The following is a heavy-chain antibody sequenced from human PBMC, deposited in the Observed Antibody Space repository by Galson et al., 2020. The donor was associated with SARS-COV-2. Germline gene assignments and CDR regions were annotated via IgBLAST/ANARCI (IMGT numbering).Heavy chain of an antibody. V-gene: IGHV3-7*01. D-gene: IGHD3-9*01. CDR1: GFTFSSYW. J-gene: IGHJ4*02. CDR2: IKQDGSEK. CDR3: ARVDDDILTGYYLI. Sequence: GGSLRLSCAASGFTFSSYWMSWVRQAPGKGLEWVANIKQDGSEKYYVDSVKGRFTISRDNAKNSLYLQMNSLRAEDTAVYYCARVDDDILTGYYLIWGQGTLVTVSS.